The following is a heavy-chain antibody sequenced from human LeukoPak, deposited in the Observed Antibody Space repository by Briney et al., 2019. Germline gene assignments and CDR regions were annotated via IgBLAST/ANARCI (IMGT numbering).Heavy chain of an antibody. CDR3: ARYPTPPYYFDY. V-gene: IGHV3-7*04. CDR2: IKQDGSEK. J-gene: IGHJ4*02. CDR1: GFTFSSNW. Sequence: GGFLRLSCAASGFTFSSNWMSWVRQAPGKGLEWVANIKQDGSEKNYVDSVKGRFTISRDNAKNSLYLQMNSLRAEDTAVYYCARYPTPPYYFDYWGQGTLATVSS.